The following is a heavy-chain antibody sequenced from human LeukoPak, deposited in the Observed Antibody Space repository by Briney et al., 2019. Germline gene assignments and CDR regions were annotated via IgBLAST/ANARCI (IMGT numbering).Heavy chain of an antibody. J-gene: IGHJ4*02. CDR2: IDPNSGGT. V-gene: IGHV1-2*02. CDR3: ARGGSSSPLYYCDY. Sequence: ASVKVSCKASGYTFTTYYIHWVRQAPGQGLEWMGWIDPNSGGTKYAQKFQGRVTMTKDTSISTAYMDLSRLTSDDTAFYYCARGGSSSPLYYCDYWGPGTLVTVSS. CDR1: GYTFTTYY. D-gene: IGHD6-6*01.